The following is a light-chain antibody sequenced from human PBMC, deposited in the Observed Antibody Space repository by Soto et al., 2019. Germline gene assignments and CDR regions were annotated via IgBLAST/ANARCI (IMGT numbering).Light chain of an antibody. CDR3: QQYYGSPFT. Sequence: DIVMTQSPESLAVSLGEGASINCKSSQTVLYRGNSKNYLAWYQQKSGQPPRLLIYWASSRESGVPDRFSGSGSGTDFTLTISSLQAEDVAVYYCQQYYGSPFTFGQGTKLEI. J-gene: IGKJ2*01. CDR1: QTVLYRGNSKNY. V-gene: IGKV4-1*01. CDR2: WAS.